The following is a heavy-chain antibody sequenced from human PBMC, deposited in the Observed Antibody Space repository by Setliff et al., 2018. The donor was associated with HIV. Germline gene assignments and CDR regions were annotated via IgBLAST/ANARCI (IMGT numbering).Heavy chain of an antibody. CDR1: GFTFSNSW. D-gene: IGHD3-22*01. CDR2: IKKDGSDK. V-gene: IGHV3-7*03. Sequence: GSLRLSCAASGFTFSNSWMTWVRQAPGKGLEWVANIKKDGSDKFYVDPVKGRFAISRDNAKNSLNLEMNSLRAEDTAIYYCASSRPPDDSSGYLDHWGQGTLVTVSS. CDR3: ASSRPPDDSSGYLDH. J-gene: IGHJ4*01.